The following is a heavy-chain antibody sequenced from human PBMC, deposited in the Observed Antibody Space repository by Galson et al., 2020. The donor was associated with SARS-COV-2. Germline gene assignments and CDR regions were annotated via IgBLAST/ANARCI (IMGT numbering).Heavy chain of an antibody. CDR3: ARGGMSSYEEQWLVSAYYYYGMDV. V-gene: IGHV1-8*01. CDR2: MNPNSGNT. CDR1: GYTFTSYD. Sequence: ASVKVSCKASGYTFTSYDINWVRQATGQGLEWMGWMNPNSGNTGYAQKFQGRVTMTRNTSISTAYMELSSLRSEDTAVYYCARGGMSSYEEQWLVSAYYYYGMDVWGQGTTVTVSS. J-gene: IGHJ6*02. D-gene: IGHD6-19*01.